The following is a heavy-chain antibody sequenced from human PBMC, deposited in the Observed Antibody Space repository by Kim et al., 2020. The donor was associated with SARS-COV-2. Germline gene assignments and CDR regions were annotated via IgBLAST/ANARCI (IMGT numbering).Heavy chain of an antibody. CDR1: GFTFTDYV. J-gene: IGHJ4*02. V-gene: IGHV3-23*01. CDR3: VKGSAASRPYYFDY. Sequence: GGSLRLSCAVSGFTFTDYVMGWVRQAPGKGLEWVSAIIGTGTATYHADSVKGRLTISRDNSKNTLHLQMNSLRSDDTAMYYCVKGSAASRPYYFDYWGQGTLVTVSS. CDR2: IIGTGTAT. D-gene: IGHD2-15*01.